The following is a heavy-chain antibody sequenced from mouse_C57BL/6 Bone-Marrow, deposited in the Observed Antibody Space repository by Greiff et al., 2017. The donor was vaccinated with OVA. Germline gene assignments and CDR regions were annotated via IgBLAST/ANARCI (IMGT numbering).Heavy chain of an antibody. CDR3: ARVYYYGSSSYAMDY. V-gene: IGHV1-59*01. Sequence: QVQLQQPGAELVRPGTSVKLSCKASGYTFPRYWMHWVKQRPGPGLEWIGVIDPSDSFTNYNQKFKGKATLTVDTSSSTAYMQLSSLTSEDSAVYYCARVYYYGSSSYAMDYWGQGTSVTVSS. J-gene: IGHJ4*01. D-gene: IGHD1-1*01. CDR2: IDPSDSFT. CDR1: GYTFPRYW.